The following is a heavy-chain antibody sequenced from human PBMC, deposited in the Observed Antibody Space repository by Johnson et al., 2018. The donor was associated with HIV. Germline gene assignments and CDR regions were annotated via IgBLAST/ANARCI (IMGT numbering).Heavy chain of an antibody. CDR2: IYSGGST. CDR3: ASGVTARAPLLI. V-gene: IGHV3-66*02. J-gene: IGHJ3*02. D-gene: IGHD6-6*01. CDR1: GFTVSSNY. Sequence: VQLVESGGGLIQPGGSLRLSCAASGFTVSSNYMSWVRQAPGQGLEWVSVIYSGGSTYYADSVKGRFTISRDNSRNSVSLQMIILRPKDTAMYYCASGVTARAPLLIWGQGTMVTVSS.